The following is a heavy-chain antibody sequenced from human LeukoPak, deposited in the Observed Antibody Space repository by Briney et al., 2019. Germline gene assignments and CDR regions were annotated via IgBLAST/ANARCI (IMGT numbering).Heavy chain of an antibody. D-gene: IGHD2-15*01. CDR3: ARALGYCSGCSCYFDY. J-gene: IGHJ4*02. Sequence: SRTLSLTCAVSGGSISSGGYSWSWIRQPPGKGLEWIGYIYHSGSTYYNPSLKSRVTISVDRSKNQFSLKLSSVTAADTAVYYCARALGYCSGCSCYFDYWGQGTLVTVSS. V-gene: IGHV4-30-2*01. CDR1: GGSISSGGYS. CDR2: IYHSGST.